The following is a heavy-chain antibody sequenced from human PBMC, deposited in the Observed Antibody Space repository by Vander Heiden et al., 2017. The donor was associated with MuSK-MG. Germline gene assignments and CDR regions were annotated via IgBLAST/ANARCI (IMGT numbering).Heavy chain of an antibody. D-gene: IGHD3-3*01. CDR2: ISGSGGST. Sequence: EVQLLESGGGLVQPGGSLRLSCAASGFTSSSYAMSWVRQAPGKGLEWVSGISGSGGSTYYADSVKGRFTISRDNSKNTLYLQTNSLRAEDTAVYYCAKGDFGVVTTDYYMDVWGKGTTVTVSS. CDR3: AKGDFGVVTTDYYMDV. V-gene: IGHV3-23*01. CDR1: GFTSSSYA. J-gene: IGHJ6*03.